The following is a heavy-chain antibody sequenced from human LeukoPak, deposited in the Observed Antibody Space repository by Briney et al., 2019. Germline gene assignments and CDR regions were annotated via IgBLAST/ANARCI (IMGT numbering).Heavy chain of an antibody. D-gene: IGHD1-26*01. V-gene: IGHV1-69-2*01. CDR2: VDPEDAET. CDR1: GYTFTDYY. CDR3: ATVGGSYSDY. J-gene: IGHJ4*02. Sequence: ASVKVSCKVSGYTFTDYYMHWVQQAPGKGLEWMGLVDPEDAETIYAEKFQGRVTITADTSTDTAYMELSSLRSEDTAVYYCATVGGSYSDYWGQGTLVTVSS.